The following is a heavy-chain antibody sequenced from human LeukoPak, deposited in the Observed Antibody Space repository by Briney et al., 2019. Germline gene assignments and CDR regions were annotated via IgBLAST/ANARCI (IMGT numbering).Heavy chain of an antibody. CDR3: AREVSGWSEYFQH. D-gene: IGHD6-19*01. CDR1: GYTFTGYY. Sequence: ASVKVSCKASGYTFTGYYMHWVRQAPGQGLEWMGWINPNSGGTNYAQKFQGRVTMTRDTSISTAYMELSRLRSDDTAVHYCAREVSGWSEYFQHWGQGTLVTVSS. J-gene: IGHJ1*01. V-gene: IGHV1-2*02. CDR2: INPNSGGT.